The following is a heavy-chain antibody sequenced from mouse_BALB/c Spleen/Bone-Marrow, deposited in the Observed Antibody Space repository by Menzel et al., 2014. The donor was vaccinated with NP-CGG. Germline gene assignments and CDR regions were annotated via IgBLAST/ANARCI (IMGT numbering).Heavy chain of an antibody. V-gene: IGHV5-17*02. CDR3: ARGDY. CDR1: GFTFSRFG. J-gene: IGHJ2*01. CDR2: ISSGSSSI. Sequence: DVKLVESGGGLVQPGGSRKPSCAASGFTFSRFGMHWVRQAPEKGLEWVAYISSGSSSIYYSDTVRVRFTISRDNPMDTLFLQMTSLRSEDTAMYYCARGDYWGQGTILTVSS.